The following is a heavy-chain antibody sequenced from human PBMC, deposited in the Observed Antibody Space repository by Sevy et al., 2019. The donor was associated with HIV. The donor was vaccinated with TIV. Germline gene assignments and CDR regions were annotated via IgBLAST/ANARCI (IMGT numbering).Heavy chain of an antibody. CDR2: ISASGGTT. J-gene: IGHJ4*02. V-gene: IGHV3-23*01. D-gene: IGHD6-13*01. CDR1: GFTFSNYA. CDR3: AKSPSSPGSSSTWATFDY. Sequence: WGSLRLSCAASGFTFSNYAMSWVRQAPGKGLEWVSAISASGGTTFFADSVKGRFTISRDNSKNTMYLQMNSLRVEDTAVYYCAKSPSSPGSSSTWATFDYWGQGTLVTVSS.